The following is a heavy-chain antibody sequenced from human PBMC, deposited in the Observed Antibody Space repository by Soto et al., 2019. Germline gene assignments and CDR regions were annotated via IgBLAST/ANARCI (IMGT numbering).Heavy chain of an antibody. D-gene: IGHD5-12*01. Sequence: QVQLVEAGGGVVQPGRSLRLSCAASGFTFSSYGMHWVRQAPGKGLEWVAVISYDGSNKYYADSVKGRFTISRDNSKNTLYLQMNSLRAEDTAVYYCAKGWSRWLQLGLDYWGQGTLVTGSS. CDR1: GFTFSSYG. CDR3: AKGWSRWLQLGLDY. V-gene: IGHV3-30*18. CDR2: ISYDGSNK. J-gene: IGHJ4*02.